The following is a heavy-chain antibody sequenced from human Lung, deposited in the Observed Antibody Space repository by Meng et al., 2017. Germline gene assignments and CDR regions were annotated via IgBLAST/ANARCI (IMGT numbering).Heavy chain of an antibody. V-gene: IGHV4-34*01. CDR2: INHSGST. D-gene: IGHD4-11*01. J-gene: IGHJ4*02. Sequence: GPLQQWGAVLLKPSETLSLTCVVSGGSFSDYYWSWIRQPPGKGLEWIGEINHSGSTNYNPSLESRATISVDTSQNNLSLKLSSVTAADSAVYYCARGPTTMAHDFDYWGQGTLVTVSS. CDR3: ARGPTTMAHDFDY. CDR1: GGSFSDYY.